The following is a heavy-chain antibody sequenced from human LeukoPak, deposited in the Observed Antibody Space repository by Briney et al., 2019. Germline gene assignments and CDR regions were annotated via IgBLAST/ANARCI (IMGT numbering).Heavy chain of an antibody. D-gene: IGHD3-10*01. CDR2: INPSGGST. J-gene: IGHJ3*02. CDR1: GYTFTSYY. V-gene: IGHV1-46*01. Sequence: ASVKVSCKASGYTFTSYYMHWVRQAPGQGLEWMGIINPSGGSTSYAQKFQGRVTMTRDTSTSTVYMELSSLRSEDTAVYYRASSGGGSGSYYAFDIWGQGTMVTVSS. CDR3: ASSGGGSGSYYAFDI.